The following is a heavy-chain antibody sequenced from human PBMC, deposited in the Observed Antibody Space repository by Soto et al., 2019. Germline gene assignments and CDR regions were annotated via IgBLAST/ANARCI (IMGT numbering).Heavy chain of an antibody. D-gene: IGHD6-19*01. CDR1: GFPFSIYS. V-gene: IGHV3-48*02. Sequence: EVQLMESGGGLVQPGGSLRLTCVASGFPFSIYSMNWVRQAPGKGLEWSSYITSDTNTIKYADSVKGRFTISRDNAKNLVYLQMNSLRDEDTAVYFCARSVEGHFDYWGQGTVVTVSS. J-gene: IGHJ4*02. CDR3: ARSVEGHFDY. CDR2: ITSDTNTI.